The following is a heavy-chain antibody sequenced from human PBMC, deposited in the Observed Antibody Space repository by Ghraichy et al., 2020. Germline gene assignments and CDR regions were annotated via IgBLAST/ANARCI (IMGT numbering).Heavy chain of an antibody. CDR2: ISGSGGRT. V-gene: IGHV3-23*01. D-gene: IGHD5-18*01. J-gene: IGHJ4*02. CDR1: GFTFSSYA. Sequence: GESLNISCAASGFTFSSYAMSWVRQAPGKGLEWVSAISGSGGRTYYADSVKGRFTISRDNSKNTLYLQMNSLRAEDTAVYYCANSLWVTPFDYWGQGTLVTVSS. CDR3: ANSLWVTPFDY.